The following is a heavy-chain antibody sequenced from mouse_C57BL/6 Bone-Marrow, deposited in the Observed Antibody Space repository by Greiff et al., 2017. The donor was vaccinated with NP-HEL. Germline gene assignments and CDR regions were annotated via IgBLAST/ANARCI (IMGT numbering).Heavy chain of an antibody. D-gene: IGHD1-2*01. Sequence: VQLQQSGPGLVKPSQSLSLTCSVTGYSITSGYYWNWIRQFPGNKLEWMGYISYDGSNNYNPSLKNRISITRDTSKNQFFLKLNSVTTEDTATYYCARGATASRGGYFDYWGQGTTLTVSS. CDR2: ISYDGSN. CDR3: ARGATASRGGYFDY. CDR1: GYSITSGYY. J-gene: IGHJ2*01. V-gene: IGHV3-6*01.